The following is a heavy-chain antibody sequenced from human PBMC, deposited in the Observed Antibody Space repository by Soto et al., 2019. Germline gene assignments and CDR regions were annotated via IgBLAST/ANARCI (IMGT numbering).Heavy chain of an antibody. CDR3: AMLGGWSGGSSGMDV. D-gene: IGHD6-19*01. CDR1: GLIFSDYH. Sequence: EVQLAESGGGLVQPGGSLRLSCAASGLIFSDYHMDWVRQAPGKGLEWVGRIRRKANSYTTEYVASVKGRFTISRDDSKSSLYLQMNSLKSEDTAVYYCAMLGGWSGGSSGMDVWGQGTTVTVSS. CDR2: IRRKANSYTT. J-gene: IGHJ6*02. V-gene: IGHV3-72*01.